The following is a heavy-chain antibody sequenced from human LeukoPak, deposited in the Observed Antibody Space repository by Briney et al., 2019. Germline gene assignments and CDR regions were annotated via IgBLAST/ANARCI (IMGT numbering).Heavy chain of an antibody. V-gene: IGHV4-61*09. J-gene: IGHJ4*02. Sequence: PSETLSLTCTVSGGSISSGNYDWSWIRQPAGKGLEWIGHIYTSGSTNYNPSLKSRVTISVDTSKNQFSLKLSSLTAADTAVSYCAREGYDSLWGQGTLVTVSS. CDR1: GGSISSGNYD. D-gene: IGHD3-3*01. CDR3: AREGYDSL. CDR2: IYTSGST.